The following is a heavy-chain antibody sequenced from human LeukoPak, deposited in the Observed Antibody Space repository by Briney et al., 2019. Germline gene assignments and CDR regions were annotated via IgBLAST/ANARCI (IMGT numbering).Heavy chain of an antibody. V-gene: IGHV3-30*04. CDR3: ARDTAFWNYAFDI. CDR1: GLTVSSYA. CDR2: ISFDGSNK. D-gene: IGHD3-3*01. Sequence: GGSLRLSCAAAGLTVSSYAMHWVRQAPGKGLEWVAVISFDGSNKYYADSVRGRFTISRDNSKTTLYLQMNSLSAEDTAVYYCARDTAFWNYAFDIWGQGTMVTVSS. J-gene: IGHJ3*02.